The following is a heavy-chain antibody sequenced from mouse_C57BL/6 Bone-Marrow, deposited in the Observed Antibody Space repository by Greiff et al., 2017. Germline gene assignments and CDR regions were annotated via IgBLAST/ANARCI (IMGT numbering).Heavy chain of an antibody. CDR3: ARHYDGSSYAY. Sequence: QVQLQQPGAELVKPGASVKLSCKASGYTFTSYWMQWVKQRPGQGLEWIGEIDPSDSYTNYNQKFKGKATLTVDTSSSTAYMQLSSLTSEDAAVXYCARHYDGSSYAYWGQGTTLTVSS. D-gene: IGHD1-1*01. CDR1: GYTFTSYW. V-gene: IGHV1-50*01. J-gene: IGHJ2*01. CDR2: IDPSDSYT.